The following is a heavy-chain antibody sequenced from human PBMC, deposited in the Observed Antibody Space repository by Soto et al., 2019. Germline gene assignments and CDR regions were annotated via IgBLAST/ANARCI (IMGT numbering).Heavy chain of an antibody. Sequence: GGSLRLSCAASGFTFSSYGMHWVRQAPGKGLEWVAVIWYVGSKKYYADSVKGRFTISRDNSKNTLYLQMNSLRAEDTAVYYSARVVSCTNGVCPASQWFDPWGQGTLVTVSS. CDR1: GFTFSSYG. D-gene: IGHD2-8*01. J-gene: IGHJ5*02. V-gene: IGHV3-33*01. CDR2: IWYVGSKK. CDR3: ARVVSCTNGVCPASQWFDP.